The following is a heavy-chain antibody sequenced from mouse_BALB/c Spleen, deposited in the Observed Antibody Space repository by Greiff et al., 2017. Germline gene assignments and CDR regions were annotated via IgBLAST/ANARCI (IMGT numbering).Heavy chain of an antibody. D-gene: IGHD1-1*01. Sequence: QVQLKESGPGLVAPSQSLSITCTVSGFSLTSYGVHWVRQPPGKGLEWLGVIWAGGSTNYNSALMSRLSISKDNSKSQVFLKMNSLQTDDTAMYYCAREASYGSSYWYVDVWGAGTTVTVSS. CDR3: AREASYGSSYWYVDV. V-gene: IGHV2-9*02. J-gene: IGHJ1*01. CDR1: GFSLTSYG. CDR2: IWAGGST.